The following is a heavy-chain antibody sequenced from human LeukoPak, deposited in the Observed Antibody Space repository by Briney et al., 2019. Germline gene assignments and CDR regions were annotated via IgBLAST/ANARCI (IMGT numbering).Heavy chain of an antibody. CDR1: GDSVSSNSAA. D-gene: IGHD3-10*01. J-gene: IGHJ4*02. Sequence: SQTLSLTCAISGDSVSSNSAAWNWIRQSPSRGLEWLGRTYYRSKWYNDYAVSVKSRITINPDTSKNQFSLQLNSVTPEDTAVYYCARDLYYYGSGSYYKPLDYRGQGTLVTVSS. CDR2: TYYRSKWYN. CDR3: ARDLYYYGSGSYYKPLDY. V-gene: IGHV6-1*01.